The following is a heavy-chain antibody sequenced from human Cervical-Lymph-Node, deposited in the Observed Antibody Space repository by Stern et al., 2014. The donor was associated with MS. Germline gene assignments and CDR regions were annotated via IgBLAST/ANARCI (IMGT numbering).Heavy chain of an antibody. Sequence: VQLVESGGVVVQPGGSLRLTCAASGFTFDEYTMHWVRQAPGKGLEWISLITWDTGSTYYADSVKGRFTIPRDNSDNSLYLQMNSLRIEDTALYYCAKVHSSYNGLDVWGQGTTVTVSS. V-gene: IGHV3-43*01. J-gene: IGHJ6*02. CDR3: AKVHSSYNGLDV. CDR1: GFTFDEYT. D-gene: IGHD2-21*01. CDR2: ITWDTGST.